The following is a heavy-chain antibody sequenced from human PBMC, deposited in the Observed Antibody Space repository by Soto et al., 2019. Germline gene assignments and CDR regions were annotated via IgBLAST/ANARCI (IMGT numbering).Heavy chain of an antibody. CDR2: ISTSGNII. Sequence: PGGSLRLSCAASGSSSIKYEMNWVRQAPGKGLEWVSYISTSGNIIYYADSGKGRFTISRDSTKNSLYLQMNRLRAEDTAVYYCARDLTNIGRNWHGTDNYYYGMHVWGQGTTVTVSS. CDR1: GSSSIKYE. D-gene: IGHD2-15*01. J-gene: IGHJ6*02. CDR3: ARDLTNIGRNWHGTDNYYYGMHV. V-gene: IGHV3-48*03.